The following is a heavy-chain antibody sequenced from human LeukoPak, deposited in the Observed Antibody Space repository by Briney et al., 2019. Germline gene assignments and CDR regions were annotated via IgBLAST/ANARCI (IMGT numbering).Heavy chain of an antibody. CDR1: GFTFSSYA. CDR2: ISYDGSNK. D-gene: IGHD2-21*02. V-gene: IGHV3-30*04. J-gene: IGHJ3*02. Sequence: GGSLRLSCAASGFTFSSYAMHWVRQAPGKGLEWVAVISYDGSNKYYADSVKGRFTISRDNSKNTLYLQMNSLRAEDTAVYYCAREAYCGGDCPEGAFDIWAQGTMVTVSS. CDR3: AREAYCGGDCPEGAFDI.